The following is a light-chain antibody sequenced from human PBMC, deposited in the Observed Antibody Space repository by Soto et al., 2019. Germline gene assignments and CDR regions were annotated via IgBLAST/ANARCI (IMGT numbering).Light chain of an antibody. CDR3: QQYGSSPWT. CDR1: QSGSSSY. J-gene: IGKJ1*01. Sequence: EIVLTQSPGTLSLSPGERATLSCRASQSGSSSYLAWHQQKPGQAPRLLFYGASSRATGIPDRFSGSGSGKDFTLTISRLEPEDLAVYYGQQYGSSPWTFGQGTKGEIK. V-gene: IGKV3-20*01. CDR2: GAS.